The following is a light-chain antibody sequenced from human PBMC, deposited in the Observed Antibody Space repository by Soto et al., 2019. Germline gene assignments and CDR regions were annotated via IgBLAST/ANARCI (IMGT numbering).Light chain of an antibody. Sequence: DIQMTQSPSFLSASVGDRVTITCRASQAIRNDLGWYQQKPGKAPKFLIYDVSTLESGVPSRFSGSGSGTEFTLTISSLQSEDFALYCCQQHRDWPRTFGQGTKVDIK. V-gene: IGKV1-17*01. CDR2: DVS. J-gene: IGKJ1*01. CDR3: QQHRDWPRT. CDR1: QAIRND.